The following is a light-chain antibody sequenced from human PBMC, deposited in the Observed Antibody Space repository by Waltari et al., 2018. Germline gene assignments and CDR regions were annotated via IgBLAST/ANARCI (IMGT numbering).Light chain of an antibody. J-gene: IGKJ4*01. V-gene: IGKV3-11*01. CDR1: QSVSSY. Sequence: EIVLKQSPATLSLSPGERATLSCRASQSVSSYVAWYQQKPGQAPRLLIYDASNRATGIPARFSGSGSGTDFTLTISSLEPEDFAVYYCQQRSNWPLTFGGGTKVEIK. CDR2: DAS. CDR3: QQRSNWPLT.